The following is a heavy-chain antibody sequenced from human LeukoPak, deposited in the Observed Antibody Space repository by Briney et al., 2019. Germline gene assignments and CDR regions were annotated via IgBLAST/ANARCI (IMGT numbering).Heavy chain of an antibody. D-gene: IGHD3-22*01. V-gene: IGHV3-30-3*01. CDR1: GFTFSSYA. J-gene: IGHJ4*02. CDR3: ARGAHYYDSSGYLAFDY. Sequence: PGGSLRLSCAASGFTFSSYAMHWVRQAPGKGLEWVAVISYDGSNKYYADSVKGRFTISRDNSKNTLYLQMNSLRAEDTAVYYCARGAHYYDSSGYLAFDYWGQGTLVTVSS. CDR2: ISYDGSNK.